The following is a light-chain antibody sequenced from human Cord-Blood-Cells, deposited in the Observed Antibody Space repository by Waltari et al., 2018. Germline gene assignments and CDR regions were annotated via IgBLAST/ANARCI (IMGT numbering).Light chain of an antibody. CDR1: SSDVGSYNL. Sequence: QSALTQPASVSGSPGQSITISCTGTSSDVGSYNLVSWYQQHPGKAPKLMIDEGSKRPSGVSNRFSGSKSGNTASLTISGLQAEDEADYYCCSYAGSHVVFGGGTKLTVL. V-gene: IGLV2-23*01. J-gene: IGLJ2*01. CDR3: CSYAGSHVV. CDR2: EGS.